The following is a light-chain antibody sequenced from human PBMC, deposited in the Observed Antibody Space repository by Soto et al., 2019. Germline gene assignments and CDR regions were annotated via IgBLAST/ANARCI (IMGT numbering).Light chain of an antibody. CDR1: QSVSSSY. V-gene: IGKV3-20*01. CDR3: QQYGSSPPIT. J-gene: IGKJ1*01. Sequence: IVLTQSPGTLSLSPGERATLSCRASQSVSSSYLAWYQQKPGQAPRLLIYGASSRATGIPDRFSGSGSGTDFTLTISRLEPEDFAVYYCQQYGSSPPITFGQRTKV. CDR2: GAS.